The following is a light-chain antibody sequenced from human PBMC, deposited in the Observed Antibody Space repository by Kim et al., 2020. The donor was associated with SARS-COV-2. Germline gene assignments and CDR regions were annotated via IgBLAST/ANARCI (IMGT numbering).Light chain of an antibody. J-gene: IGKJ4*01. Sequence: SPGERATRSCRASQSVSNNLAWYQQKPGQAPRLLIYGASTRATGIPARFSGSGSGTEFTLTISSLQSEDFAVYYCQQYNNWPPLTFGGGTKVDIK. CDR3: QQYNNWPPLT. CDR2: GAS. CDR1: QSVSNN. V-gene: IGKV3-15*01.